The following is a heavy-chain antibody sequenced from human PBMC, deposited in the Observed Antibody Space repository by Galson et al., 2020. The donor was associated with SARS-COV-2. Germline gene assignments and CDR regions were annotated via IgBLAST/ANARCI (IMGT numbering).Heavy chain of an antibody. D-gene: IGHD3-9*01. V-gene: IGHV3-9*01. CDR2: ISWNSGSI. J-gene: IGHJ6*02. CDR3: AKAHYDILTGYLYYYGMDV. Sequence: SLKISCAASGFTFDDYAMHWVRPAPGKGLEWVSGISWNSGSIGYADSVKGRFTISRDNAKNSLYLQMNSLRAEDTALYYCAKAHYDILTGYLYYYGMDVWGQGTTVTVSS. CDR1: GFTFDDYA.